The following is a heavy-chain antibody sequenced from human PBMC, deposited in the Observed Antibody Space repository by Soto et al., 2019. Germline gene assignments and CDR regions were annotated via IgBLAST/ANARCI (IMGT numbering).Heavy chain of an antibody. Sequence: EVQLVESGGGLVQPGGSLRLSCAASGFTFRTYWLSWVRQVPGKGLEWVANINLDGSEKNYVDSVKGRFTXXXXXXXXXXXXXXXXLRAEDTALYYCARDGSTSWYSYDYHGMDVWGQGTTVTVSS. CDR3: ARDGSTSWYSYDYHGMDV. V-gene: IGHV3-7*02. CDR2: INLDGSEK. CDR1: GFTFRTYW. J-gene: IGHJ6*02. D-gene: IGHD5-18*01.